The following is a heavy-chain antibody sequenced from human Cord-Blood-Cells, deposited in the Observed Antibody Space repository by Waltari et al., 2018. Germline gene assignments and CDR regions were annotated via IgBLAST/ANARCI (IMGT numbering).Heavy chain of an antibody. CDR1: GGTFSSYA. CDR3: AREGYSSSWYDAFDI. CDR2: IITIVGTG. Sequence: QVQLVQSGAEVKKPGSSVKVSCKASGGTFSSYAISWVRQAPGQGLEWMGVIITIVGTGNYGQKFQGRVTITAEESTSTAYMELSSLGSEDTAVYYCAREGYSSSWYDAFDIWGQGTMVTVSS. D-gene: IGHD6-13*01. V-gene: IGHV1-69*01. J-gene: IGHJ3*02.